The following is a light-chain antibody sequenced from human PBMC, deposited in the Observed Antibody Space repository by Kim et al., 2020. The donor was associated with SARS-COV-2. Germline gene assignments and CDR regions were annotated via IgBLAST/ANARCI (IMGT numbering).Light chain of an antibody. Sequence: EIVLTQSPATLSLSPGERATLSCRASQKVKNYLGWYQQKPGQAPRLLLYDVSTRATGISARFSGSGSGTDFTLAIGSLEPEDVAVYFCQQRSTWPPTFGQGTKVDIK. CDR3: QQRSTWPPT. CDR2: DVS. CDR1: QKVKNY. V-gene: IGKV3-11*01. J-gene: IGKJ1*01.